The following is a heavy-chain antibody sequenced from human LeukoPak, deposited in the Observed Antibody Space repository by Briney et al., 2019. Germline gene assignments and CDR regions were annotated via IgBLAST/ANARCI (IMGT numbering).Heavy chain of an antibody. V-gene: IGHV4-34*01. CDR3: ARPPVYDFWSGYVGGYYMDV. CDR1: GGSLSGYY. J-gene: IGHJ6*03. D-gene: IGHD3-3*01. Sequence: PSETLSLTCAVYGGSLSGYYWRWIRQPPGKGLEWIGEINHSGSTNYNPSLKSRVTISVDTSKNQFSLKLSSVTAADTAVYYCARPPVYDFWSGYVGGYYMDVWGKGTTVTVSS. CDR2: INHSGST.